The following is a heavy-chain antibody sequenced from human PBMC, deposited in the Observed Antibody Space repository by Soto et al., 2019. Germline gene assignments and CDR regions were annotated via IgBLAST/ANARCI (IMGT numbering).Heavy chain of an antibody. V-gene: IGHV4-34*01. Sequence: QVQLQQWGAGLLKPSETLSLTCAVYGGSFSGYYWSWIRQPPGKGLEWIGEINHSGSTNYNPSLKSRITISVDTSKNQFSLKLSSLTAADTAVYYCARGPKRGYSYGYGYWGQGTLVTVSS. CDR1: GGSFSGYY. CDR3: ARGPKRGYSYGYGY. CDR2: INHSGST. J-gene: IGHJ4*02. D-gene: IGHD5-18*01.